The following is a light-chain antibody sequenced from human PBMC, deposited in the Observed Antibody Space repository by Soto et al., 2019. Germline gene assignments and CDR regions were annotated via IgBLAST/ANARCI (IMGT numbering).Light chain of an antibody. J-gene: IGLJ2*01. CDR3: SSYAGSNVV. CDR1: SSDVGGYNY. CDR2: EVI. Sequence: QSALTQPPSASGSPGQSVTISCTGTSSDVGGYNYVSWYQQHPGKAPKLMIYEVIKRPSGVPDRFSGSKSGNTASLTVSGLQAEDEADYYCSSYAGSNVVFGGGTKRPS. V-gene: IGLV2-8*01.